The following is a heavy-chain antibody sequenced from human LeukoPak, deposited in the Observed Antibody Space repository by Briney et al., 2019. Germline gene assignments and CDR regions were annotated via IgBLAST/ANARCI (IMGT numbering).Heavy chain of an antibody. CDR1: GFTLNTYS. Sequence: GGSLRLSCAASGFTLNTYSMNWVRQAPGKGLEWVSSISSHSRDIYYADTMKGRFTISRDNAKNSVHLQMNSLRAEDTAVYYCARDDRDISSYRFDYWGQGTLVTVSS. J-gene: IGHJ4*02. D-gene: IGHD6-6*01. CDR3: ARDDRDISSYRFDY. V-gene: IGHV3-21*01. CDR2: ISSHSRDI.